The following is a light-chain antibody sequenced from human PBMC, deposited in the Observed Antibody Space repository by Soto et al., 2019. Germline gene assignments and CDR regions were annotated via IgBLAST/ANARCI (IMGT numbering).Light chain of an antibody. CDR2: AAS. Sequence: DIQMTQSPSSLSASVGDRVTITCRASQSISSYLNWYQQKPEKAPKLLIYAASSLQSGVPSRFSGGGSGTDFTLTISSLQPEDFATYYCQQSYITPWTFGQGTKVEIK. J-gene: IGKJ1*01. CDR3: QQSYITPWT. CDR1: QSISSY. V-gene: IGKV1-39*01.